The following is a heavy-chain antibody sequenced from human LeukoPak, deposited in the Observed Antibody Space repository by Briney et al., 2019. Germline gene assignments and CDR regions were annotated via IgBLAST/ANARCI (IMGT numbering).Heavy chain of an antibody. CDR1: GFTFSSYA. CDR3: AKENLWEGIAAAGTVPRFYYGMDV. CDR2: ISGSGGST. V-gene: IGHV3-23*01. J-gene: IGHJ6*02. Sequence: GGSLRLSCAASGFTFSSYAMSWVRQAPGKGLEWVSAISGSGGSTYYADSVKGRSTISRDNSKNTLYLQMNSLRAEDTAVYYCAKENLWEGIAAAGTVPRFYYGMDVWGQGTTVTVSS. D-gene: IGHD6-13*01.